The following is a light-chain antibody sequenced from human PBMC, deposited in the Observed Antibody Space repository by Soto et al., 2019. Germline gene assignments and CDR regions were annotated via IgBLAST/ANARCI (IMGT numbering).Light chain of an antibody. V-gene: IGKV1-39*01. J-gene: IGKJ1*01. CDR3: QQTYSTPWT. Sequence: DIQMTQSPSSLSASVGDRVTITCRASQTILNYLNWYQQKSGKAPQLLMYAASSLQSGVPSRFSGSGSGTDFTLIISSLQPEDFATYYCQQTYSTPWTFGRGTKVEIK. CDR2: AAS. CDR1: QTILNY.